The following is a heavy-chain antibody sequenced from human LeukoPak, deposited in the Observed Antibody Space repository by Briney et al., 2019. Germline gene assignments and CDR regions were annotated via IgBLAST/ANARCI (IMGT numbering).Heavy chain of an antibody. J-gene: IGHJ4*02. V-gene: IGHV4-34*01. CDR3: ARRGDDSSGYYCFDY. CDR1: GGSFSGYY. CDR2: INHSGST. Sequence: SETLSLTCAVYGGSFSGYYWSWIRQPPGKGLEWIGEINHSGSTNCNPSLKSRVTISVDTSKNQFSLKLSSVTAADTAVYYCARRGDDSSGYYCFDYWGQGTLVTVSS. D-gene: IGHD3-22*01.